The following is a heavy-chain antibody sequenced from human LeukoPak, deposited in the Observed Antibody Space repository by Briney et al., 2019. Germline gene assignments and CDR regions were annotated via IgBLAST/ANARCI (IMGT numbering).Heavy chain of an antibody. V-gene: IGHV1-69*13. Sequence: ASVKVSCKASGGTFISYAISWVRQAPGQGLEWMGGIIPIFGTANYAQKFQGRVTITADESTSTAYMELSSLRSEDTAVYYCARDRGGYCSGGSCYSGDYWGQGTLVTVSS. D-gene: IGHD2-15*01. J-gene: IGHJ4*02. CDR2: IIPIFGTA. CDR3: ARDRGGYCSGGSCYSGDY. CDR1: GGTFISYA.